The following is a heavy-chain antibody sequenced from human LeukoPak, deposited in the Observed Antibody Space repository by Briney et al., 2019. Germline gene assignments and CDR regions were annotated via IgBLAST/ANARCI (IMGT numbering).Heavy chain of an antibody. V-gene: IGHV3-30*03. D-gene: IGHD2-15*01. J-gene: IGHJ6*02. CDR3: AREDIVVVVAAYYYYGMDV. CDR1: GFTFSSYG. CDR2: ISYDGSNK. Sequence: GGSLRLSCAASGFTFSSYGMHWVRQAPGKGLEWVAVISYDGSNKYYADSVKGRFTISRDNSKNTLYLQMNSLRAEDTAVYYCAREDIVVVVAAYYYYGMDVWGQGTTVTVSS.